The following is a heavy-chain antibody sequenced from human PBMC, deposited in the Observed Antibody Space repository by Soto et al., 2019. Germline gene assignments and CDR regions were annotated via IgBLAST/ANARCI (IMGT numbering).Heavy chain of an antibody. CDR1: GYTFTSYG. CDR2: ISVSNGNT. V-gene: IGHV1-18*01. D-gene: IGHD1-26*01. J-gene: IGHJ5*02. CDR3: ARVVGALGHWFDP. Sequence: QVQLVQSGAEVKKPGASVKVSCKASGYTFTSYGISWVRQAPGQGLEWMGRISVSNGNTKYAQQLQGRVTFTTDTSTSTAYMELRSLRSNDTAVYYCARVVGALGHWFDPWGQGTLVTVSS.